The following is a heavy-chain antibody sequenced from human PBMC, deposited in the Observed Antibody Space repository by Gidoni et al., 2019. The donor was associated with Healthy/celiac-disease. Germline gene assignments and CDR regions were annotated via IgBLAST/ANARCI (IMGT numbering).Heavy chain of an antibody. V-gene: IGHV3-66*02. CDR3: ARTDYYGSGSYYRYYYYYGMDV. D-gene: IGHD3-10*01. CDR1: GFTVSSNY. J-gene: IGHJ6*02. CDR2: IYSGGST. Sequence: EVQLVESGGGLVQPGGSLRLSCAASGFTVSSNYMSWVRQAPGKGLEWVSVIYSGGSTYYADSVKGRFTISRNNSKNTLYLQMNSLRAEDTAVYYCARTDYYGSGSYYRYYYYYGMDVWGQGTTVTVSS.